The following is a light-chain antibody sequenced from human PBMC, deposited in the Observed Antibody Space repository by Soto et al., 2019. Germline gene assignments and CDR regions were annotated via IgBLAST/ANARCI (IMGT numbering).Light chain of an antibody. CDR1: QSVSSK. V-gene: IGKV3-20*01. Sequence: EIVLTHSRATLSVSPGEGATLSCRASQSVSSKLAWYQQKPGQAPRLLIYGASTRATGIPDRFSGSGSGTDFTLTISRLEPEDFAVYHCQQYDDLMTFGQGAKVDIK. CDR3: QQYDDLMT. J-gene: IGKJ1*01. CDR2: GAS.